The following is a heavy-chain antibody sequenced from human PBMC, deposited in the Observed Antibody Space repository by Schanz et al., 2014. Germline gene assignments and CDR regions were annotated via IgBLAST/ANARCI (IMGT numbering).Heavy chain of an antibody. CDR1: GGTFSSYA. V-gene: IGHV1-69*02. Sequence: QVQLVQSGAEVKKPGSPVKVSCKSSGGTFSSYAISWVRQAPGQGLEWMGRIVPIAGITNYAQRFQGRVTITADKSSDTAYMELSSLRYEDTALYYCARGTMPGTFDIWGQGTMVTVSS. J-gene: IGHJ3*02. D-gene: IGHD2-2*01. CDR2: IVPIAGIT. CDR3: ARGTMPGTFDI.